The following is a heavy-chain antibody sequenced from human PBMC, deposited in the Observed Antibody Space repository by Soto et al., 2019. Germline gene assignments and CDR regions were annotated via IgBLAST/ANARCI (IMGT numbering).Heavy chain of an antibody. CDR2: ISAYNGNT. Sequence: ASVKVSCKASGYTFTSYGISWVRQAPGQGLGWMGWISAYNGNTNYAQKLQGRVTMTTDTSTSTAYMELRSLGSDDTAVYYCARVTTLNWFDPRGQGTLVTVSS. D-gene: IGHD4-4*01. CDR3: ARVTTLNWFDP. CDR1: GYTFTSYG. V-gene: IGHV1-18*01. J-gene: IGHJ5*02.